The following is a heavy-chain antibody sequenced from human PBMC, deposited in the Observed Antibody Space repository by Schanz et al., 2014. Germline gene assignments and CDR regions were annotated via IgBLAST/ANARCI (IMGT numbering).Heavy chain of an antibody. D-gene: IGHD6-13*01. J-gene: IGHJ4*02. CDR1: GYTFTSDS. CDR2: INPSGGST. V-gene: IGHV1-46*03. Sequence: QVHLVQSGAEVHKPGASVKVSCKASGYTFTSDSMHWVRQAPGQGLEWMGMINPSGGSTTYAQKFQGRVTMTRDTSTSTVYMELSSLRSEDTAVYYCARDGVDAAAGGNYWGQGTLVDGSS. CDR3: ARDGVDAAAGGNY.